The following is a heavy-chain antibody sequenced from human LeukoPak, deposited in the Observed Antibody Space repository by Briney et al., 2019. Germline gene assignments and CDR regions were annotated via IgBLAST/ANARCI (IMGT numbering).Heavy chain of an antibody. CDR3: ARASSHRIAAGGDY. CDR1: GFTFSNYW. Sequence: GGSLRLSCAASGFTFSNYWMHWVRQAPGKGLVWVSRINSDGSSRNYADSVKGRFTISRDNAKNTLYLQMNSLRVEHTPVYYCARASSHRIAAGGDYWGQGTLVTVSS. D-gene: IGHD6-13*01. CDR2: INSDGSSR. J-gene: IGHJ4*02. V-gene: IGHV3-74*01.